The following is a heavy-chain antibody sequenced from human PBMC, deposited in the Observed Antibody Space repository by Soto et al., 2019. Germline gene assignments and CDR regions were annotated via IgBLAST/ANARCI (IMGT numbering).Heavy chain of an antibody. Sequence: GGSLRLSCAASGFTVSSNYMSWVRQAPGKGLEWVSVIYSGGSTYYADSVKGRFTISRDNSKNTLYLQMNSLRAEDTAVYYCAGQRYCSSTSGYAETYYYYYMDVWGKGTTVTVSS. J-gene: IGHJ6*03. CDR2: IYSGGST. D-gene: IGHD2-2*01. V-gene: IGHV3-66*02. CDR3: AGQRYCSSTSGYAETYYYYYMDV. CDR1: GFTVSSNY.